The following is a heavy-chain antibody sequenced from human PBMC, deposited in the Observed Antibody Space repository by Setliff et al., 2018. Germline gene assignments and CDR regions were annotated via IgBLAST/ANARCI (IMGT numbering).Heavy chain of an antibody. CDR1: GYSFSTCW. CDR3: ARHVSGLKGDYRVTADY. J-gene: IGHJ4*02. D-gene: IGHD4-17*01. V-gene: IGHV5-51*01. Sequence: PGESLKISCKGSGYSFSTCWIGWVRQMPGKGLEWMGIIYPGDSINRYSPSFQGQVTISVDKSINTAYLQWCSLRASDTAMYYCARHVSGLKGDYRVTADYWGQGTLVTVSS. CDR2: IYPGDSIN.